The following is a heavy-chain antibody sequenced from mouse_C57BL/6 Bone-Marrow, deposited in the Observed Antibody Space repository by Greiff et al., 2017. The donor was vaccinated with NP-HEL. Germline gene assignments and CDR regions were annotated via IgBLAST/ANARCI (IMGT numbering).Heavy chain of an antibody. CDR2: IGPGSGST. D-gene: IGHD2-3*01. Sequence: QVQLQQSGAELVKPGASVKISCKASGYTFTDYYINWVKQRPGQGLEWIGKIGPGSGSTYYNEKFKGKATLTADKSSSTAYMQLSSLTSEDSAVYFCARGIPPSDGYYVRYGMDYWGQGTSVTVSS. J-gene: IGHJ4*01. CDR1: GYTFTDYY. CDR3: ARGIPPSDGYYVRYGMDY. V-gene: IGHV1-77*01.